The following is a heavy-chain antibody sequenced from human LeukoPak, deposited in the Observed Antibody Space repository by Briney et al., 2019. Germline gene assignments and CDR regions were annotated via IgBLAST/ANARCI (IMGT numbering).Heavy chain of an antibody. CDR2: ISGSGGST. J-gene: IGHJ4*02. V-gene: IGHV3-23*01. CDR3: AKMNVLTGYYTPNFDF. D-gene: IGHD3-9*01. Sequence: GGSLRLSCAASGFTFSSYATSWVRQAPGKGLEWVSAISGSGGSTYYADSVKGRFTISRDNSKNTLYLQMNSLRAEDTAVYYCAKMNVLTGYYTPNFDFWGQGTLVTVSS. CDR1: GFTFSSYA.